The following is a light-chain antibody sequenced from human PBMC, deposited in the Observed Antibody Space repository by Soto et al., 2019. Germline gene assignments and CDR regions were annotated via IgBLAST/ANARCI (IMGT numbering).Light chain of an antibody. CDR3: AAWDDSLNGPT. J-gene: IGLJ2*01. CDR2: GSN. V-gene: IGLV1-44*01. Sequence: QSVLTQPPSTSGTPGQRVTISCSGGSSNIGTYTVSWYQQFPETAPKLLIYGSNQRPSGVPDRFSGSKSGTSASLSIGGLQSEDEADYYCAAWDDSLNGPTFSGGTKVTVL. CDR1: SSNIGTYT.